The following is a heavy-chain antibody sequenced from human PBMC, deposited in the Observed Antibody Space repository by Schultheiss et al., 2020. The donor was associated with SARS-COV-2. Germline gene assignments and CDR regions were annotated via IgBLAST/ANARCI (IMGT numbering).Heavy chain of an antibody. V-gene: IGHV3-74*01. J-gene: IGHJ4*01. CDR3: VRGTSDWPGIDY. D-gene: IGHD6-19*01. CDR2: ITNDATYS. Sequence: GGSLRLSCAASGFTFTSYWMSWVRQAPGKGLLWVARITNDATYSDYAESVRGRFIISRDNTKNTLYLQMNSLRAEDTAMYYCVRGTSDWPGIDYWGHGTLVTVSS. CDR1: GFTFTSYW.